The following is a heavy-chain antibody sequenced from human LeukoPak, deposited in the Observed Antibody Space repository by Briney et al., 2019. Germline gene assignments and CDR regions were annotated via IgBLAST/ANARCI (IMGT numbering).Heavy chain of an antibody. CDR2: ISGSGGST. D-gene: IGHD2-2*02. CDR3: AKGPPGYCSSTSCYTHFDY. V-gene: IGHV3-23*01. J-gene: IGHJ4*02. Sequence: GGSLRLSCAASGFTFSSYAMSWVRQAPGKGLEWVSAISGSGGSTYYADSVKGRFTISRDNSKNTLYLQMNSLRAEDTAVYYCAKGPPGYCSSTSCYTHFDYWGQGTLVTVSS. CDR1: GFTFSSYA.